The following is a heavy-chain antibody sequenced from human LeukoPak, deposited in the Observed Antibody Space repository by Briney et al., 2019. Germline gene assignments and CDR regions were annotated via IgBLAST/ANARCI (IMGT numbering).Heavy chain of an antibody. D-gene: IGHD2-15*01. CDR3: ARVKSVVVAAKMVDY. CDR2: ISYDGSNK. Sequence: PGGSLRLSCAASGFTFSSYAMHWVRQAPGKGLEWVAVISYDGSNKYYADSVKGRFTISRDNSKNTLYLQVNSLRVEDTAVYYCARVKSVVVAAKMVDYWGQGTLVTVSS. J-gene: IGHJ4*02. V-gene: IGHV3-30-3*01. CDR1: GFTFSSYA.